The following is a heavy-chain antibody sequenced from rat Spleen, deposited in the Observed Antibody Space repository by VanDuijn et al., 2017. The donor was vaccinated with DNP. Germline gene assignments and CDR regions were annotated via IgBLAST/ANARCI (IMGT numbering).Heavy chain of an antibody. V-gene: IGHV5-17*01. CDR2: ISYDGSST. CDR1: GFTFSDYS. Sequence: EVQLVESGGGLVQPGGSLKLSCAASGFTFSDYSMAWVRQAPKKGLEWVATISYDGSSTYYRDSVKGRFTISRDDSKDTLYLQMDSLRSDDTATYYCARDNYATYGALDAWGQGTSVTVSS. D-gene: IGHD1-11*01. J-gene: IGHJ4*01. CDR3: ARDNYATYGALDA.